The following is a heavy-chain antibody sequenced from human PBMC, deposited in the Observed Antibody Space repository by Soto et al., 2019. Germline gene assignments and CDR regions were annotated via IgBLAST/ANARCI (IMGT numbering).Heavy chain of an antibody. Sequence: QLVESGGGLVRPGGSLRLSCVGSVFTFTGKTMNWIRQAPGKGLEWVSSIDSRGDIIYYIESVKGRFTISRDNAKKSLFLQMNSLRGDDTGVYYCAKSGSGWYQDSWGQGTLVSVSS. J-gene: IGHJ5*02. V-gene: IGHV3-21*01. CDR3: AKSGSGWYQDS. D-gene: IGHD6-19*01. CDR2: IDSRGDII. CDR1: VFTFTGKT.